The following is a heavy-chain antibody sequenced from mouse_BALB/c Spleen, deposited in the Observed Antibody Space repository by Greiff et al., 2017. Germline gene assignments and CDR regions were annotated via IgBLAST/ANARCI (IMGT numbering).Heavy chain of an antibody. V-gene: IGHV1-80*01. D-gene: IGHD3-3*01. CDR1: GYAFSSYW. J-gene: IGHJ3*01. Sequence: QVQLQQSGAELVRPGSSVKISCKASGYAFSSYWMNWVKQRPGQGLEWIGQIYPGDGDTNYNGKFKGKATLTADKSSSTAYMQLSSLTSEDSAVYFCARLGDPWFAYWGQGTLVTVSA. CDR2: IYPGDGDT. CDR3: ARLGDPWFAY.